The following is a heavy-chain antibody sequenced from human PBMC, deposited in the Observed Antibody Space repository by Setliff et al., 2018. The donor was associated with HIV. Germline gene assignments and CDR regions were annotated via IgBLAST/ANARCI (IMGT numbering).Heavy chain of an antibody. CDR1: GGSISSYY. CDR2: IYYSGTA. Sequence: PSQTLSLTCNVSGGSISSYYWSWIRLPPGKGLEWIGYIYYSGTADYNPSLKSRATISIDTSNNQFALKLTSMTAAGTAVYFCARLKSASGYFGFDSWGQGTLVTVSS. J-gene: IGHJ4*02. D-gene: IGHD5-12*01. CDR3: ARLKSASGYFGFDS. V-gene: IGHV4-59*08.